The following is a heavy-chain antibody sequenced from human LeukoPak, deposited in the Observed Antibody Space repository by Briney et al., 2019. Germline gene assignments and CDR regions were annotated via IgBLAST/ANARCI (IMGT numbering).Heavy chain of an antibody. Sequence: SETLSLTCTVSGGSISSYYWSWIRQPPGKGLEWIGYIYYSGSTNYNPSLKSRVTISVDTSKNQFSLKLSSVTAADTAVYYCASLVVAATCFDYWGQGTLVTVSS. D-gene: IGHD2-15*01. CDR2: IYYSGST. CDR1: GGSISSYY. V-gene: IGHV4-59*12. J-gene: IGHJ4*02. CDR3: ASLVVAATCFDY.